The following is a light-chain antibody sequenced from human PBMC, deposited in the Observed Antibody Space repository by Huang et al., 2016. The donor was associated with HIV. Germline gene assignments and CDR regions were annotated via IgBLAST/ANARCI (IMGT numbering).Light chain of an antibody. Sequence: EIVLTQSPATLSLSPGERATLSCRASQSAYRYLAWYQQKPGQAPRLLIHDASNRATGIPARFSGSGYGTDFTLTISSLEPEDFAVYYCQQRSNWPLTFGGGTKVEIK. CDR2: DAS. V-gene: IGKV3-11*01. CDR3: QQRSNWPLT. CDR1: QSAYRY. J-gene: IGKJ4*01.